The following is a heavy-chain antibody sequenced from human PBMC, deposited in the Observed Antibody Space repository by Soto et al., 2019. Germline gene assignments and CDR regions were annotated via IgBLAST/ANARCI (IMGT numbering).Heavy chain of an antibody. V-gene: IGHV4-34*01. CDR3: ARGRPNYSSSGYTFAGYYYGMDV. CDR1: GGSFSGYY. D-gene: IGHD6-13*01. CDR2: INHSGST. Sequence: SETLSLTCAVYGGSFSGYYWRWIRQPPGKGLEWIGEINHSGSTNYNPSLKSRVTISVDTSKNQLSLKRSSVAAADTAVYYCARGRPNYSSSGYTFAGYYYGMDVWGQGTTVAVSS. J-gene: IGHJ6*02.